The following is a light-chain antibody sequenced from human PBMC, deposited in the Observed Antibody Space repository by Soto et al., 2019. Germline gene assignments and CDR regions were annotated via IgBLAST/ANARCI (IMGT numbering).Light chain of an antibody. CDR1: QSISSW. CDR3: QQYNSYSGLT. Sequence: DIRMTQSPSTLSASVGDRVTITCRASQSISSWLAWYQQKPGKAPKLLIYKASSLESGVPSRFSGSGSGTEFNLTISRLQPDDFAAYYCQQYNSYSGLTFGGGTKVEIK. J-gene: IGKJ4*02. V-gene: IGKV1-5*03. CDR2: KAS.